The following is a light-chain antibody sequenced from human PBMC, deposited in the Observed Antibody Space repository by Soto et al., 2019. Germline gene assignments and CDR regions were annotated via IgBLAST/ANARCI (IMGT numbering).Light chain of an antibody. Sequence: DIVMTQSPLSLPVTPGEPASISCRSSQSLLHSNGYNYLDWYLQKPGQSPQLLIYLGSNRASGVPDRFSGSGSGTDFTLKISRVEAEDVGIYYCMQALQTPGTCGPGTEVDIK. CDR1: QSLLHSNGYNY. J-gene: IGKJ3*01. CDR2: LGS. V-gene: IGKV2-28*01. CDR3: MQALQTPGT.